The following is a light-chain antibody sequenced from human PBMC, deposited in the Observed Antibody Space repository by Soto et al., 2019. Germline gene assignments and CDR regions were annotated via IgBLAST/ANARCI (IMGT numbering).Light chain of an antibody. Sequence: EIVLTQATLTLSVSPGERATLSCRASQTVSSNLAWYQQKPGQPPRLLMSVVSTRATGIPARFSGSGSGTEFTLTISSLQSEDFAVYYCQQYNDWPPEVTFGGGTKVEIK. CDR2: VVS. CDR1: QTVSSN. V-gene: IGKV3D-15*01. CDR3: QQYNDWPPEVT. J-gene: IGKJ4*01.